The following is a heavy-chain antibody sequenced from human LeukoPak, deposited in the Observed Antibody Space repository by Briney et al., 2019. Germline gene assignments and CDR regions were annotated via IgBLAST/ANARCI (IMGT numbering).Heavy chain of an antibody. Sequence: PGRSLRLSCAASGFTFSSHGMHWVRQAPGKGLEWVAVISYDGSSKYYKDSVKGRFNLSRDNSKSTVYLQMNSLSAEDTAVYYCAGERGVGEFYWGQGTLVTVSS. J-gene: IGHJ4*02. CDR3: AGERGVGEFY. D-gene: IGHD3-10*01. CDR1: GFTFSSHG. V-gene: IGHV3-30*03. CDR2: ISYDGSSK.